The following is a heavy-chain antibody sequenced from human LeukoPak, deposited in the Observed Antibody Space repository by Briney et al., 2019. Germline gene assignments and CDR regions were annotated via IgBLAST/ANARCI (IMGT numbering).Heavy chain of an antibody. D-gene: IGHD2-15*01. Sequence: PSETLSLTCTVSGGSISSSSYNWDWIRQPPGKGLEWIGRISYSGSTYYNPSLKSRVTISVDTSKNQFSLKLSSVTAADTAVYYCAREPRSPVVVVAATPEDYWGQGTLVTVSS. V-gene: IGHV4-39*07. CDR2: ISYSGST. J-gene: IGHJ4*02. CDR3: AREPRSPVVVVAATPEDY. CDR1: GGSISSSSYN.